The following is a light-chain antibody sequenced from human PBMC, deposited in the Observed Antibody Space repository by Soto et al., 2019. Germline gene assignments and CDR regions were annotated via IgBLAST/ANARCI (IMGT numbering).Light chain of an antibody. J-gene: IGLJ2*01. V-gene: IGLV2-14*01. CDR2: DVT. CDR1: SSDVGRYNY. CDR3: SSYISSSTRV. Sequence: QSVLTQPASVSGSPGQSITISCTGTSSDVGRYNYVSWFQQHPGKAPKLMIYDVTNRPSGVSNRFSGSKSGNTASLTISGLQAEDEADYYCSSYISSSTRVFGGGTKLTVL.